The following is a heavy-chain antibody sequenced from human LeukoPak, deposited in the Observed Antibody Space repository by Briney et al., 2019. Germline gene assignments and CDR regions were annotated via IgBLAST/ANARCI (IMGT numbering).Heavy chain of an antibody. D-gene: IGHD6-19*01. Sequence: SETLSLTCTVSGGSISSSSYYWGWIRQPPGKGLEWIGYIYYSGSTNYNPSLKSRVTISVDTSKNQFSLKLSSVTAADTAVYYCARHKGLVHDGMDVWGQGTTVTVSS. CDR2: IYYSGST. CDR1: GGSISSSSYY. CDR3: ARHKGLVHDGMDV. V-gene: IGHV4-61*05. J-gene: IGHJ6*02.